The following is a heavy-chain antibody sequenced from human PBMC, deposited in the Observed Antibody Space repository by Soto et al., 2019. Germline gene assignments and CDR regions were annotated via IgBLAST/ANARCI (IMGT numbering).Heavy chain of an antibody. CDR1: GYTFTDYY. D-gene: IGHD5-12*01. J-gene: IGHJ4*02. CDR2: IHPNNGDT. Sequence: SVEVSCKASGYTFTDYYMLWVRQAPGQGFEWMGWIHPNNGDTNFAQKFQGMVTLTRDTSTITAHMELSRLTFDDTAVYYCARHSRYDYVVDYWGQATLDTVSA. V-gene: IGHV1-2*02. CDR3: ARHSRYDYVVDY.